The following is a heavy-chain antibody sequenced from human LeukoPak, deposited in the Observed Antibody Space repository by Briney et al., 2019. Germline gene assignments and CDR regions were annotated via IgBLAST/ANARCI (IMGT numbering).Heavy chain of an antibody. CDR3: ARSFARYDIFNGYHGRPFDD. V-gene: IGHV1-46*01. CDR2: FNPSGGRT. CDR1: GYTFTGYY. D-gene: IGHD3-9*01. J-gene: IGHJ4*02. Sequence: ASVKVSCKASGYTFTGYYMHWVRQAPGQGLEWMGIFNPSGGRTDFAQKFQRRVSMTKDRFTNTVYMELRSLTSEDTAVYYCARSFARYDIFNGYHGRPFDDWGQGTLVTVSS.